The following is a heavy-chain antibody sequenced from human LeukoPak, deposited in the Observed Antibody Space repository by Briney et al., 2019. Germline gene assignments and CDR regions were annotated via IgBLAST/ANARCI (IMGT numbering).Heavy chain of an antibody. CDR3: ARDPWTTMVRGEEYYYYYGMDV. CDR1: GGSISSYY. V-gene: IGHV4-4*07. Sequence: SETLSLTCTVSGGSISSYYWSWIRQPAGKGLEWIGRIYTSGSTNYNPSLKSRVTMSVDTSKNQFSLRLSSVTAADTAVYYCARDPWTTMVRGEEYYYYYGMDVWGQGTTVTVSS. D-gene: IGHD3-10*01. J-gene: IGHJ6*02. CDR2: IYTSGST.